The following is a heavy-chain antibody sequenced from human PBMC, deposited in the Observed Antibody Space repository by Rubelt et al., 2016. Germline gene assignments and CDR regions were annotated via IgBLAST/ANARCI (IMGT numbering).Heavy chain of an antibody. J-gene: IGHJ4*02. Sequence: EVQLVEPGGGLVKPGGSLRLSCAASGFTFSNAWMSWVRQAPGKGLEWVGRIKSKTDGGTTDYAGPVKGRFTISKDYSQNTLYLQVNSLKTEDTAVYYCLAGYDFWSGYPNGNFDFWGQGTLVTVSS. V-gene: IGHV3-15*01. CDR1: GFTFSNAW. D-gene: IGHD3-3*01. CDR2: IKSKTDGGTT. CDR3: LAGYDFWSGYPNGNFDF.